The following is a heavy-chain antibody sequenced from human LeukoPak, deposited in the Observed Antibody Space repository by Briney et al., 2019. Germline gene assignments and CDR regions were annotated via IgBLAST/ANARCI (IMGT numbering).Heavy chain of an antibody. Sequence: GGSLRLSCAASGFTFSSYSMNWVRQAPGKGPEWVSYISSSSSTIYYADSVKGRFTISRDNAKNSLYLQMNSLRDEDTAVYYCASYYSTRYYGMDVWGQGTTVTVSS. CDR1: GFTFSSYS. CDR2: ISSSSSTI. V-gene: IGHV3-48*02. D-gene: IGHD4-4*01. J-gene: IGHJ6*02. CDR3: ASYYSTRYYGMDV.